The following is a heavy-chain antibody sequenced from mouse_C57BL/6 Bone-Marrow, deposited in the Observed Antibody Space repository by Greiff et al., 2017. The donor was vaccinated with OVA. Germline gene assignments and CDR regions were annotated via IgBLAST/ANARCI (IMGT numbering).Heavy chain of an antibody. V-gene: IGHV5-6*01. CDR1: GFTFSSYG. CDR3: ARHEDSSGYFDY. J-gene: IGHJ2*01. CDR2: ISSGGSYT. Sequence: EVKVVESGGDLVKPGGSLKLSCAASGFTFSSYGMSWVRQTPDKRLEWVATISSGGSYTYYPDSVKGRFTISRDNAKNTLYLQMSSLKSEDTAMYYCARHEDSSGYFDYWGQGTTLTVSS. D-gene: IGHD3-2*02.